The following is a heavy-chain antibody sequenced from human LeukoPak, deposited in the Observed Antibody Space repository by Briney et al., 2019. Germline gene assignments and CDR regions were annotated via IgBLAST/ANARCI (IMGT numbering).Heavy chain of an antibody. V-gene: IGHV3-33*01. CDR2: IWYDGSNK. D-gene: IGHD3-22*01. CDR1: GFTFSSYG. CDR3: ARSTWNVVVINFDY. Sequence: GGSLRLSCAASGFTFSSYGMHWVRQAPGKGLEWVAVIWYDGSNKYYADSVKGRFTISRDNSKNTLYLQMNSLSAEDTAVYYCARSTWNVVVINFDYWGQGTLVTVSS. J-gene: IGHJ4*02.